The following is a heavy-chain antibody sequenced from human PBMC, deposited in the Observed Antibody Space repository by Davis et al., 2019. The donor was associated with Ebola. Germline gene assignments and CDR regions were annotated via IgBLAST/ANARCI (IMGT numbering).Heavy chain of an antibody. D-gene: IGHD3-10*01. CDR1: GYTFTSYY. J-gene: IGHJ4*02. Sequence: AASVKVSCKASGYTFTSYYMHWVRQAPGQGLEWMGIINPSGGSTSYAQKFQGRVTMTRDTSTSTVYMELSSLRSEDTAVYYCARDGALGGRGGYFDYWGQGTLVTVSS. CDR2: INPSGGST. CDR3: ARDGALGGRGGYFDY. V-gene: IGHV1-46*01.